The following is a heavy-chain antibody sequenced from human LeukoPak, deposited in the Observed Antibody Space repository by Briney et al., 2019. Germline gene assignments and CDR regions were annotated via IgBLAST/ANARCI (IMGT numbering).Heavy chain of an antibody. CDR1: GLTLSSSG. V-gene: IGHV3-23*01. CDR2: ITGTGGST. D-gene: IGHD3-10*01. CDR3: ARDPITMVRGVSRPSYYYYCMDV. Sequence: GGSLRLSCAASGLTLSSSGMSWVRQAPRKGLEWVSAITGTGGSTHYADSVKGRFTISRDKSKNTLYLQMNSLRAEDTAVYYCARDPITMVRGVSRPSYYYYCMDVWGKGTTVTVPS. J-gene: IGHJ6*03.